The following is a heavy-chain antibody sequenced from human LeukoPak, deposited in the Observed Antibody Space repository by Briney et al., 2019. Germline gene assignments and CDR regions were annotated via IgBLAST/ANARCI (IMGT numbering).Heavy chain of an antibody. CDR3: ARGGRITMIVVVTTWFDP. J-gene: IGHJ5*02. CDR2: IYYSGST. Sequence: KPSEALSLTCTVSGGSMSSSSYYWGWIRQPPGKGLEWIGSIYYSGSTYYNPSLKSRVTISVDTSKNQFSLKLSSVTAADTAVYYCARGGRITMIVVVTTWFDPWGQGSLVTVSS. CDR1: GGSMSSSSYY. V-gene: IGHV4-39*01. D-gene: IGHD3-22*01.